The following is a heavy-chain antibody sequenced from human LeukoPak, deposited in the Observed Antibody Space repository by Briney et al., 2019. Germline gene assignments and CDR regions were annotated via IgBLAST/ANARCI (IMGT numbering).Heavy chain of an antibody. Sequence: SETLSLTCAVYGGSFSGYYWSWIRQPPGKGLEWIGEINHSGSTNYNPSLKSRVTISLDTSKNQFSLKLSSVTAADTAVYYCARRGGDIVVVPAAEVDYWGQGTLVTVSS. V-gene: IGHV4-34*01. CDR2: INHSGST. J-gene: IGHJ4*02. CDR3: ARRGGDIVVVPAAEVDY. D-gene: IGHD2-2*01. CDR1: GGSFSGYY.